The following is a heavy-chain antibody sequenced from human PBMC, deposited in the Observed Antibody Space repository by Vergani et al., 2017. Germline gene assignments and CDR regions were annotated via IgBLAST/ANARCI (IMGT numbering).Heavy chain of an antibody. J-gene: IGHJ4*02. CDR3: ARGGSGSYTFDY. V-gene: IGHV3-33*01. D-gene: IGHD1-26*01. CDR1: GFTFSSYG. Sequence: VQLVESGGGVVQPGRSLRLSCAASGFTFSSYGMHWVRQAPGKGLEWVAVIWYDGSNKYYADSVKGRFTISRDNSKNTLYLQMNSLRAEDTAVYYCARGGSGSYTFDYWGQGTLVTVSS. CDR2: IWYDGSNK.